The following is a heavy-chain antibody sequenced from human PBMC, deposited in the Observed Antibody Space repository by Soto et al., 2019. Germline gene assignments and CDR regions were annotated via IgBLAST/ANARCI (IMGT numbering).Heavy chain of an antibody. J-gene: IGHJ4*02. Sequence: QVQLQESGPGLVKPSQTLSLTCTVSGGSISSGGYYWSWIRQHPGKGLEWIGYIYYSGSTYYNPSLKSRVTISVDTSKNQCSLKLSSVTAADTAVYYCARLSYCGGDCYSGTTIDYWGQGTLVTVSS. V-gene: IGHV4-31*03. D-gene: IGHD2-21*02. CDR3: ARLSYCGGDCYSGTTIDY. CDR2: IYYSGST. CDR1: GGSISSGGYY.